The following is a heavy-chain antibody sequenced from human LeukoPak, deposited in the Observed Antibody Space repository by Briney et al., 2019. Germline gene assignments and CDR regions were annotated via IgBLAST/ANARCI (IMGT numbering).Heavy chain of an antibody. CDR3: ARDRANLYYFDY. Sequence: SQTLSLTCTVSGGSISSGSYYWSWIRQPAGKGLEWIGRIYTSGSTNYNPPLKSRVTISVDTSKNQFSLKLSSVTAADTAVYYCARDRANLYYFDYWGQGTLVTVSS. CDR1: GGSISSGSYY. J-gene: IGHJ4*02. D-gene: IGHD2-8*01. V-gene: IGHV4-61*02. CDR2: IYTSGST.